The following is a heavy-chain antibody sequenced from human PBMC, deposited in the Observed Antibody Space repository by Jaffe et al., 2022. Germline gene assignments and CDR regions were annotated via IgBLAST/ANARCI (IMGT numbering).Heavy chain of an antibody. V-gene: IGHV3-23*01. CDR2: ISGDAVNT. Sequence: EVQLLESGGGLVQPGGSLRLSCAASGFTFSSYAMTWVRQAPGKGLEWVSAISGDAVNTYYTDSVKGRFTISRDNFKNTLFLQMNSLRDGDTAVYYCARNWYRGGRCFDCWGQGTLVTVSS. D-gene: IGHD1-26*01. J-gene: IGHJ4*02. CDR1: GFTFSSYA. CDR3: ARNWYRGGRCFDC.